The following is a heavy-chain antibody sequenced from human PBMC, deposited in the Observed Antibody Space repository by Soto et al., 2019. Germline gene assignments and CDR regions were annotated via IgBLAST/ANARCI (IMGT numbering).Heavy chain of an antibody. V-gene: IGHV3-23*01. Sequence: GGSLRLSCAASGFTFSSYAMSWVRQAPGKGLEWVSAISGSGGSTYYADSVKGRFTISRDNSKNTLYLQMNSLRAEDTAVYYCAKAGLYDFWSGYYAEAIYYYYYMDVWGKGTTVTVSS. CDR3: AKAGLYDFWSGYYAEAIYYYYYMDV. J-gene: IGHJ6*03. CDR1: GFTFSSYA. CDR2: ISGSGGST. D-gene: IGHD3-3*01.